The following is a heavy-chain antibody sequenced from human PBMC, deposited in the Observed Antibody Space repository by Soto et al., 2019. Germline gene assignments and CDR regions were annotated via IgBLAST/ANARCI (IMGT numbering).Heavy chain of an antibody. V-gene: IGHV1-18*01. CDR2: ISAYNGNT. D-gene: IGHD2-8*01. CDR3: ARVKDCTNGVCYYTWFDL. J-gene: IGHJ5*02. Sequence: ASVKVSCKASGYTFPSYGISWVRQAPGQGLEWMGWISAYNGNTNYAQKLQGRVTMTTDTSTSTAYMELRSLRSDDTAVYYCARVKDCTNGVCYYTWFDLWGQGTLVTVSS. CDR1: GYTFPSYG.